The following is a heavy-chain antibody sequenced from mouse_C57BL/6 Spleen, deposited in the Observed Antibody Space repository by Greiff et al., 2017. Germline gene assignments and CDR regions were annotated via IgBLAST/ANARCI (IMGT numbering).Heavy chain of an antibody. CDR2: IRNKANGYTT. CDR3: ARGGFITTVVGAMDY. D-gene: IGHD1-1*01. Sequence: EVQGVESGGGLVQPGGSLSLSCAASGFTFTDYYMSWVRQPPGKALEWLGFIRNKANGYTTEYSASVKGRFTISRDNSQSILYLQMNALRAEDSATYYCARGGFITTVVGAMDYWGQGTSVTVSS. CDR1: GFTFTDYY. V-gene: IGHV7-3*01. J-gene: IGHJ4*01.